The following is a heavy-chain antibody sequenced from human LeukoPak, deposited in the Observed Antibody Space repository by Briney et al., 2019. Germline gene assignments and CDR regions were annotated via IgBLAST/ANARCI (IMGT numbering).Heavy chain of an antibody. V-gene: IGHV3-7*01. Sequence: GGSLRLSCAASGFTFSHFWMSWVRQAPGKGLEWVAYIKKTGSETYYVDSVKGRLTITRDNTRNSLFLQMYSLRAEDTAVYFCAREDGYCSGGNCYSYFDSWGQGTLVTVSS. CDR2: IKKTGSET. J-gene: IGHJ4*02. D-gene: IGHD2-15*01. CDR1: GFTFSHFW. CDR3: AREDGYCSGGNCYSYFDS.